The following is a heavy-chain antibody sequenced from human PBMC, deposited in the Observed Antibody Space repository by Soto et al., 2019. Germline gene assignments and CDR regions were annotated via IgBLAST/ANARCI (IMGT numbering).Heavy chain of an antibody. Sequence: QVQLVQSGAEVKKPGSSVKVSCKASGGTFSSYTISWVRQAPGQGLEWMGRIIPILGIANYAQKFQGRVTITADKSTNTAYHELSSLRSEDTAVYYCARTVPIAAENGGDMDVWGQGTTVPVSS. CDR1: GGTFSSYT. V-gene: IGHV1-69*02. J-gene: IGHJ6*02. D-gene: IGHD6-13*01. CDR3: ARTVPIAAENGGDMDV. CDR2: IIPILGIA.